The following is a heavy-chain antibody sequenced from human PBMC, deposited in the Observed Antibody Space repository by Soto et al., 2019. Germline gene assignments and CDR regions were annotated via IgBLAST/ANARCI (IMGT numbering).Heavy chain of an antibody. J-gene: IGHJ3*01. CDR2: MYSGGST. V-gene: IGHV3-53*01. D-gene: IGHD3-16*01. Sequence: EVQLVESGGALIQPRGSLILSCAASGFTVSNNYISWVRQAPGKGLEWVSLMYSGGSTHYANSVKGRFTISRDGSKNTVYLRMKSLRAEDTAVYYCTQLGAFDVWGQGTMVTVSS. CDR3: TQLGAFDV. CDR1: GFTVSNNY.